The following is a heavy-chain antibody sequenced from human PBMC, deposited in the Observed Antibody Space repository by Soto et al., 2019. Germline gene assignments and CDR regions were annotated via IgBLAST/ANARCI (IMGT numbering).Heavy chain of an antibody. D-gene: IGHD3-22*01. J-gene: IGHJ4*02. V-gene: IGHV4-59*01. CDR1: GDSISDYY. CDR2: IYYSGNT. Sequence: TSETLSLTCTVSGDSISDYYWSWIRQPPGKGLEWIGYIYYSGNTNYNPSLKSRVTISEDTSKNQFSLRLSSVTAADTAVYYCARDRAYYDGNGSFFDYWGQGALVTVSS. CDR3: ARDRAYYDGNGSFFDY.